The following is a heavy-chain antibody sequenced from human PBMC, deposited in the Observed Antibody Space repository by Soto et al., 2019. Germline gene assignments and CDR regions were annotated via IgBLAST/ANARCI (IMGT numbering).Heavy chain of an antibody. J-gene: IGHJ6*02. V-gene: IGHV3-30*18. CDR2: ISYDGRRK. Sequence: QVQLVESRGGVVQPGGSLRLSCSGSGFIFSGYGMHWVRQPPGKGLEWVAVISYDGRRKYYEDSVKGRFTVSRDNSQNTVYLEMNSLRVEDSAIYYCAKDILRDQLDWGMDVWGQGTTVTVSS. CDR3: AKDILRDQLDWGMDV. D-gene: IGHD3-9*01. CDR1: GFIFSGYG.